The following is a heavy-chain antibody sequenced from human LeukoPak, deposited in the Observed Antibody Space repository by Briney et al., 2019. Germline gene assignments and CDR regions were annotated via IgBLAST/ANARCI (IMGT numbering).Heavy chain of an antibody. D-gene: IGHD2-8*01. J-gene: IGHJ4*02. CDR2: IRGSGGST. Sequence: PGGSLRLSCAASGFTFSSYAMSWVRQAPGKGLEWVSGIRGSGGSTYYADSVKGRFTISRDNSKNTVYLQMNSLRPEDTATYYCAKDGHCPDSECGTQIAVAGYVDYWGQGALVTVSS. CDR1: GFTFSSYA. CDR3: AKDGHCPDSECGTQIAVAGYVDY. V-gene: IGHV3-23*01.